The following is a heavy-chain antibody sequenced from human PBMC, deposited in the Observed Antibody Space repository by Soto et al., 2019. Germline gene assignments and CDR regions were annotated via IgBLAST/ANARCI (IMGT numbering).Heavy chain of an antibody. D-gene: IGHD2-21*02. CDR3: ARSIVVVTALDY. CDR1: GYTFTSYA. CDR2: INAGNGNT. V-gene: IGHV1-3*01. Sequence: VASVKVSCKASGYTFTSYAMHWVRQAPGQRHEWMGWINAGNGNTKYSQKFQGRVTITRDTSASTAYMELSSLRSEDTAVYYCARSIVVVTALDYWGQGTLVTVSS. J-gene: IGHJ4*02.